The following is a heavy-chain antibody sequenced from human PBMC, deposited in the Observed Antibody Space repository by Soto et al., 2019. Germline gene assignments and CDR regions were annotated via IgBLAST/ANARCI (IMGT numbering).Heavy chain of an antibody. CDR3: AKDPANVEIHGAFDY. J-gene: IGHJ4*02. CDR1: GFTFSNYG. D-gene: IGHD4-17*01. V-gene: IGHV3-30*18. CDR2: ISYDGYNK. Sequence: QVQLVESGGGVVQPGRSLRLSCAASGFTFSNYGMHWVRQAPGKGLEWVALISYDGYNKYYADSVKSRFTISRDSSKSTLYLQMDSLKAEDTAVYYCAKDPANVEIHGAFDYWGQGTLVTVSS.